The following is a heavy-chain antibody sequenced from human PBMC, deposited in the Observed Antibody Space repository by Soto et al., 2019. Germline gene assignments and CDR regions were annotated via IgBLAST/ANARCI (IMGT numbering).Heavy chain of an antibody. J-gene: IGHJ6*02. V-gene: IGHV4-59*01. CDR3: ASGIAAAGPYYYYGMDV. CDR1: GGSISSYY. D-gene: IGHD6-13*01. CDR2: IYYSGST. Sequence: QVQLQESGPGLVKPSETLSLTCTVSGGSISSYYWSWIRQPPGKGLEWIGYIYYSGSTNYNPSLKSRVTMSVDTSKNQFSLKLSSVTAADTAVYYCASGIAAAGPYYYYGMDVWGQGTTVTVSS.